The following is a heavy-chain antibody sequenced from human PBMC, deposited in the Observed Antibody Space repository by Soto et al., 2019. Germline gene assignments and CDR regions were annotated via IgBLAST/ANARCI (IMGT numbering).Heavy chain of an antibody. CDR2: ISFDGNYK. Sequence: QVQLVESGGGVVQPGRSLRLSCVGSGFTFSSYGMHWVRQAPGKGLEWLAVISFDGNYKYHADSVKGRFTISRDNSKNTLFLEMSSLRPEDTALYYCVKDNLESGSYENWYFDRCGRCTLVAVSS. J-gene: IGHJ2*01. CDR1: GFTFSSYG. V-gene: IGHV3-30*18. CDR3: VKDNLESGSYENWYFDR. D-gene: IGHD1-26*01.